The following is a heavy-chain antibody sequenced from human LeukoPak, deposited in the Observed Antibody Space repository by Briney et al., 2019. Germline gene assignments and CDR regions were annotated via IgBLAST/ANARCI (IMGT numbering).Heavy chain of an antibody. J-gene: IGHJ6*02. Sequence: ASVKVSCKTSGYSFTDYYMHWVGQAPGQGLEWVGRINPILGMANYAQNIQGRVTNTADKSTSTAYMELSSLRSENTAVYYWARSWGRGYSGYDKSPYYYYGMDFWGQGTTVTVSS. CDR3: ARSWGRGYSGYDKSPYYYYGMDF. V-gene: IGHV1-69*02. CDR1: GYSFTDYY. CDR2: INPILGMA. D-gene: IGHD5-12*01.